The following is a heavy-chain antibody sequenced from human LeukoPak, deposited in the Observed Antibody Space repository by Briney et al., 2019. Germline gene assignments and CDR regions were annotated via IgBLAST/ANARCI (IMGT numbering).Heavy chain of an antibody. CDR2: ISSSGSTR. J-gene: IGHJ4*02. V-gene: IGHV3-11*04. CDR1: GFTFSDYY. Sequence: GGSLRLSCAASGFTFSDYYMSWIRQAPGKGLEWVSHISSSGSTRYYADSVKGRFTISRDNAKNSLYLQMNSLRAEDTAVYYCARDRAGIAVAGIDYWGQGTLVTVSS. D-gene: IGHD6-19*01. CDR3: ARDRAGIAVAGIDY.